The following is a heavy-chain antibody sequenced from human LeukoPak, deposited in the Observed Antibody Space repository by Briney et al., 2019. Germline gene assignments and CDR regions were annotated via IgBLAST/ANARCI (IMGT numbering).Heavy chain of an antibody. CDR2: INSDGSST. V-gene: IGHV3-74*01. Sequence: GGSLRLSCAASGFTFSSYWMHWVRQAPGKGLVWVSRINSDGSSTSYADSVKGRFTISRDNAKNTLYLQMNSLRAEDTAVYYCARGAAMEPFDYRGQGTLVTVSS. CDR1: GFTFSSYW. CDR3: ARGAAMEPFDY. D-gene: IGHD5-18*01. J-gene: IGHJ4*02.